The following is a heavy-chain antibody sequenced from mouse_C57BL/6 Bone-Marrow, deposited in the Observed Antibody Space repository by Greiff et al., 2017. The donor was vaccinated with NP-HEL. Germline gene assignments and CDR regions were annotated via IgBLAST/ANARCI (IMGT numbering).Heavy chain of an antibody. J-gene: IGHJ4*01. V-gene: IGHV1-78*01. CDR3: ARRRYGSLLAMDY. D-gene: IGHD1-1*01. CDR2: IYPRDGST. Sequence: VKLMESDAELVKPGASVKISCKVSGYTFTDHTIHWMKQRPEQGLEWIGYIYPRDGSTKYNEKFKGKATLTADKSSSTAYMQLNSLTSEDSAVYFCARRRYGSLLAMDYWGQGTSVTVSS. CDR1: GYTFTDHT.